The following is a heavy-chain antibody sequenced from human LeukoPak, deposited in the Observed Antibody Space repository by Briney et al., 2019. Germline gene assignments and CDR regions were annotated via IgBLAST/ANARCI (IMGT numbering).Heavy chain of an antibody. J-gene: IGHJ4*02. CDR2: IFYTENT. CDR1: GVSVSSSSYY. D-gene: IGHD5-24*01. CDR3: APGASDGYNYFVFDY. Sequence: SETLSLTGTVSGVSVSSSSYYWGWIRQPPGKGLEWFVSIFYTENTYYNPSLNSRVTISVDTSKNQSSLKLSSVTAADTAVYYCAPGASDGYNYFVFDYWGQGTLVTVSS. V-gene: IGHV4-39*07.